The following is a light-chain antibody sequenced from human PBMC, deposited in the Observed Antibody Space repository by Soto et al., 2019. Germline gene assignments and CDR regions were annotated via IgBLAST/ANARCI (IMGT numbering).Light chain of an antibody. CDR2: DVS. V-gene: IGLV2-14*01. J-gene: IGLJ1*01. Sequence: QSALTQPASVSGSPGQSITISCTGTSSDVSGYNYVSWYQQHPGKAPKLMIYDVSNRPSGVSNRFSGSKSGNTASLTISGLQAEDDADYYCSSYTSSSTLSFGTWTKLSVL. CDR3: SSYTSSSTLS. CDR1: SSDVSGYNY.